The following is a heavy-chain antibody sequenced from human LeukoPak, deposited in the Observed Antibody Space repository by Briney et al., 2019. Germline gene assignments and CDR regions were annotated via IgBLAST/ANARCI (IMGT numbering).Heavy chain of an antibody. V-gene: IGHV4-4*07. CDR2: IYTRGST. CDR3: ARDPDYSDSSEGP. CDR1: GDSISSYY. J-gene: IGHJ5*02. Sequence: SETLSLTCTVSGDSISSYYWSWIRQPAGKGLEWIGRIYTRGSTNYNPSLKSRVTMSVDKSKNQFSLKLNSVTAADTAVHYSARDPDYSDSSEGPWGQGTLVTVSS. D-gene: IGHD3-22*01.